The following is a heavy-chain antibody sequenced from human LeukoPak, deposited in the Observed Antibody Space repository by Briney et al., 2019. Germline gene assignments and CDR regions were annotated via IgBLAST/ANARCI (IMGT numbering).Heavy chain of an antibody. CDR3: HYYGSGSLYAY. CDR2: MRRGSDYK. D-gene: IGHD3-10*01. CDR1: GFNLNDYY. V-gene: IGHV3-11*06. J-gene: IGHJ4*02. Sequence: PGGSLRLSCVGSGFNLNDYYMAWIRQTPGKGLQRVSYMRRGSDYKVYADSVRGRFTISRDNGKNSLFLQMNSVTAEDTAVYYCHYYGSGSLYAYWGQGTLVTVSS.